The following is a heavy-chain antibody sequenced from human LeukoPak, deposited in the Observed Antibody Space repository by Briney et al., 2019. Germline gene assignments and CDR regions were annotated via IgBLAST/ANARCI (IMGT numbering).Heavy chain of an antibody. CDR2: FDPEDGET. CDR1: GYTLTELS. V-gene: IGHV1-24*01. J-gene: IGHJ3*02. Sequence: ASVKVSCKVSGYTLTELSMHWVRQAPGKGLEWMGGFDPEDGETIYAQKFPGRVIMTEYTSTDTAYMELSSLRTEDTAVYYCATGGYSSSSGAFDIWGQGTMVTVSS. D-gene: IGHD6-6*01. CDR3: ATGGYSSSSGAFDI.